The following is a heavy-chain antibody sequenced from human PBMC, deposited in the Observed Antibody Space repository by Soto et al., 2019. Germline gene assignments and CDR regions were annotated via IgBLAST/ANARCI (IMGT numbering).Heavy chain of an antibody. Sequence: ASVKVSCKASGYTFTSYGISWVPQAPGQGLEWMGWISAYNGNTNYAQKLQGRVTMTTDTSTSTAYMELRSLRSDDTAVYYCARDHHSGYDFRWFDPWGQGTLVTVSS. V-gene: IGHV1-18*01. J-gene: IGHJ5*02. D-gene: IGHD5-12*01. CDR3: ARDHHSGYDFRWFDP. CDR2: ISAYNGNT. CDR1: GYTFTSYG.